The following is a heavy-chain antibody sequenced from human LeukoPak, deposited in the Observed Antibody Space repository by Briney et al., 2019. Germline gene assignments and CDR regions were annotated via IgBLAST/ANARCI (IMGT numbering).Heavy chain of an antibody. CDR3: ARDGGYSGYKVYFDY. CDR2: IYYSGST. V-gene: IGHV4-59*12. D-gene: IGHD5-12*01. Sequence: SETLSLTCTVSGGSISSYYWSWIRQPPGKGLEWIGYIYYSGSTNYNPSLKSRVTISVDTSKNQFSLKLSSVTAADTAVYYCARDGGYSGYKVYFDYWGQGTLVTVSS. CDR1: GGSISSYY. J-gene: IGHJ4*02.